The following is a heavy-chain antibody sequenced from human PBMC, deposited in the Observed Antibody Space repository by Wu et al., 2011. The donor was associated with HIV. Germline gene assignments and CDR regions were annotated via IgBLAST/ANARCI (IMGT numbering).Heavy chain of an antibody. D-gene: IGHD3-10*01. CDR2: IIPFFGTS. CDR3: AXEYMVRGTYYFYYMDV. J-gene: IGHJ6*03. CDR1: GGTFSSEA. Sequence: QVQLVQSGAEVKKPGSSVKVSCKASGGTFSSEAFSWVRQAPGQGLEWMGKIIPFFGTSNYAQTFQDRVTITADESTSTAYMVLSSLRSEDTAVYYCAXEYMVRGTYYFYYMDVWGKGTTVTVSS. V-gene: IGHV1-69*15.